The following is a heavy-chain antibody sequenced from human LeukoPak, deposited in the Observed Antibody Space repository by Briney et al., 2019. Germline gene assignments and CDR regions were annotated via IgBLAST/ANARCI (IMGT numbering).Heavy chain of an antibody. CDR1: GYTFTSYG. J-gene: IGHJ6*02. V-gene: IGHV1-18*01. CDR2: ISAYNGNT. D-gene: IGHD2-2*01. Sequence: ASVKVSCKASGYTFTSYGISWVRQAPGQGLEWMGWISAYNGNTNYAQKLQGRVTMTTDTSTSTAYMELRSLRSDDTAVYYCARTIPYLYCSSTSCYSSMYYYGMDVWGRGTTVTVSS. CDR3: ARTIPYLYCSSTSCYSSMYYYGMDV.